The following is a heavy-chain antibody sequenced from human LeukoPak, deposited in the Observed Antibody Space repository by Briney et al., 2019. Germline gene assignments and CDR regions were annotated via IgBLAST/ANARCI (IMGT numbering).Heavy chain of an antibody. V-gene: IGHV3-20*04. D-gene: IGHD4-17*01. CDR1: GFTFDDYG. J-gene: IGHJ3*02. CDR2: INWSGGST. CDR3: ARGHYGLDI. Sequence: PGGSLRLSCAASGFTFDDYGMSWVRQAPGKGLEWVSGINWSGGSTGYADSVKGRFTISRDNAKNSLYLQLSSLRAEDTARYYCARGHYGLDIWGQGTMVTVSS.